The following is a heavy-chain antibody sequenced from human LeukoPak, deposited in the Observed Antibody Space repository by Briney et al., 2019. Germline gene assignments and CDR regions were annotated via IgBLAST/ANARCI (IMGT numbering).Heavy chain of an antibody. D-gene: IGHD5-18*01. CDR3: ARDSRGYSYEPDY. V-gene: IGHV3-23*01. CDR2: LSASGFNT. Sequence: PGGSLRLSCAASGFIFSTYAMTWLRQAPGKGLEWVSALSASGFNTYYADSVKGRFTISRDNAKNSLYLQMNSLRAEDTAVYYCARDSRGYSYEPDYWGQGTLVTVSS. CDR1: GFIFSTYA. J-gene: IGHJ4*02.